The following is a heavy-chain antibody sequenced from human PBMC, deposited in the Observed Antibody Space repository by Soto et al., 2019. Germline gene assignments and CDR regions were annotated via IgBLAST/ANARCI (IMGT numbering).Heavy chain of an antibody. J-gene: IGHJ3*02. Sequence: VASVKVSCKASGGTFSSYAISWVRQAPGQGLEWMGGIIPIFGTANYAQKFQGRVTITADTSASTAYMELSSLRSEDTAVYYCARERSTYYDSSGYDAFDIWGQGTMITVSS. CDR1: GGTFSSYA. CDR3: ARERSTYYDSSGYDAFDI. D-gene: IGHD3-22*01. CDR2: IIPIFGTA. V-gene: IGHV1-69*06.